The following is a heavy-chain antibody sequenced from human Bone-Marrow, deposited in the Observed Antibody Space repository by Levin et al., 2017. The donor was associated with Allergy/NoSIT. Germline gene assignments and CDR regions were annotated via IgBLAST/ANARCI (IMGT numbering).Heavy chain of an antibody. V-gene: IGHV3-30*18. D-gene: IGHD3-10*01. CDR3: AKDPHFFGSGTYYPLGEPENYYGMDV. J-gene: IGHJ6*02. CDR2: ITHDATNK. CDR1: GFTFSSYG. Sequence: GGSLRLSCAASGFTFSSYGMHWVRQVPGKGPEWVAAITHDATNKYYRDSVKGRFTISRDNSKDTVYLQMNSLRDEDTAVYNCAKDPHFFGSGTYYPLGEPENYYGMDVWGQGTTVTVSS.